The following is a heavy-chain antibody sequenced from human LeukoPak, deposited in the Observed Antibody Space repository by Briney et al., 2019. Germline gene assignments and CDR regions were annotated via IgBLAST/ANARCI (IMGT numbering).Heavy chain of an antibody. CDR3: ARVPPAYSGSYLYYGMDV. D-gene: IGHD1-26*01. CDR1: GGSFSGYY. V-gene: IGHV4-34*01. CDR2: INHSGST. J-gene: IGHJ6*02. Sequence: PSETLSLTCAVYGGSFSGYYWSWIRQPPGKGLEWIVEINHSGSTNYNPSLKSRVTISVDTSKNQFSLKLSSVTAADTAVYYCARVPPAYSGSYLYYGMDVWGQGTTVTVSS.